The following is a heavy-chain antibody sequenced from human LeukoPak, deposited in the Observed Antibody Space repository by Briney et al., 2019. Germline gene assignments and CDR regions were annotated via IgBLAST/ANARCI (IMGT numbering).Heavy chain of an antibody. CDR2: ISSDGNDQ. V-gene: IGHV3-30-3*01. D-gene: IGHD3-9*01. Sequence: GGPLGLSGEPSGLPFSSYWLSWVRKAQGRGREGVQVISSDGNDQHYADSVKGRFTISRDNSKNTVFLQMNSLRIDDTAVYYCARDFDQGGADYYFASWGQGTLVTVSS. CDR3: ARDFDQGGADYYFAS. CDR1: GLPFSSYW. J-gene: IGHJ4*02.